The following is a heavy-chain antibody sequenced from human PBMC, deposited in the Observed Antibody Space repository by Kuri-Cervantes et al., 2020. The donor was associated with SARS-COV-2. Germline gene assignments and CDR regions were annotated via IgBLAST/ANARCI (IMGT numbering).Heavy chain of an antibody. Sequence: GESLKISCVASGFTFSRYSMNWVRQAPGKGLEWVSYISSSSNTIYYADSVKGRSTISRDNAKNSPYLQMNSLRAEDTAVYYCARGFSGYSYGDAFDIWGQGTMVTVSS. CDR3: ARGFSGYSYGDAFDI. D-gene: IGHD5-18*01. J-gene: IGHJ3*02. CDR1: GFTFSRYS. CDR2: ISSSSNTI. V-gene: IGHV3-48*01.